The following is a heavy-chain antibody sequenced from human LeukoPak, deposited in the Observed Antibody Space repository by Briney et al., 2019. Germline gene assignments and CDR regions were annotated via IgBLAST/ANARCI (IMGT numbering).Heavy chain of an antibody. CDR2: IKSKTDGGTT. J-gene: IGHJ4*02. CDR1: GFTFSNAW. Sequence: GGSLRLSCAASGFTFSNAWMSWVRQAPGKGLEWVGRIKSKTDGGTTDYAAPVNGRFTISRDDSKNTLYLQMNSLKTEDTAVYYCTTGPALYYYDSRADYWGQGTLVTVSS. CDR3: TTGPALYYYDSRADY. D-gene: IGHD3-22*01. V-gene: IGHV3-15*01.